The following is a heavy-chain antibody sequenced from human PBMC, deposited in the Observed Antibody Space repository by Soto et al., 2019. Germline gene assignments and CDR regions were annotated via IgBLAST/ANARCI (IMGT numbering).Heavy chain of an antibody. CDR1: GFTFSSYS. J-gene: IGHJ6*03. D-gene: IGHD3-9*01. V-gene: IGHV3-48*01. CDR3: ARYPHDYDILTGLQNYYIDV. Sequence: GGSLRLSCAASGFTFSSYSMNWVRQAPGKGLEWVSYISSSSSTIYYADSVKGRFTISRDNAKNSLYLQMNSLRAEDTAVYYCARYPHDYDILTGLQNYYIDVWGKGTTVTVSS. CDR2: ISSSSSTI.